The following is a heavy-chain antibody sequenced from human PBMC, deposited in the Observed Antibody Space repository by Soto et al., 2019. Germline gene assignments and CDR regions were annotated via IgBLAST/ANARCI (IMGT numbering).Heavy chain of an antibody. CDR1: GFTFSSYA. J-gene: IGHJ4*02. D-gene: IGHD3-9*01. V-gene: IGHV3-23*01. CDR2: ISGSGGSK. CDR3: AKDHRPSYDILTGPTAFDY. Sequence: GGSLRLSCAASGFTFSSYAMSWVRQAPGKGLEWVSAISGSGGSKYYADSVKGRFTISRDNSENTLYLQMNSLRAEDTAVYSCAKDHRPSYDILTGPTAFDYWGQGTLVTVSS.